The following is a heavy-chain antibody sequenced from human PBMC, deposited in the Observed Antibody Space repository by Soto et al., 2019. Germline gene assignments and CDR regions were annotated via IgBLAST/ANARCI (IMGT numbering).Heavy chain of an antibody. V-gene: IGHV1-69*12. CDR2: SIPIFGIA. CDR1: GGTFSSYA. D-gene: IGHD3-3*01. CDR3: ARFRSNWFDP. J-gene: IGHJ5*02. Sequence: QVQLVQSGAEVKKPGSSVKVSCKASGGTFSSYAISWVRQAPGQGLEWMGGSIPIFGIANYAQKFQGRVTITADESPSTAYKKLSSLRSEDTDVYYCARFRSNWFDPWGQGTLVTVSS.